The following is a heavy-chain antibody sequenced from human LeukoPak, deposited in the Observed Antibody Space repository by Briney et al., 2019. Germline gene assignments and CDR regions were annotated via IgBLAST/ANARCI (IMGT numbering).Heavy chain of an antibody. D-gene: IGHD6-19*01. J-gene: IGHJ4*02. V-gene: IGHV3-7*03. CDR2: IKQDGSEK. CDR3: AKDDNYSGWYPYPDY. CDR1: GFTFRNYW. Sequence: PGGSLRLSCAASGFTFRNYWMSWVRQAPGKGLEWVAKIKQDGSEKYYVDSVKGRFTISRDNAKNSLYLQMNSLRAEDTAVYYCAKDDNYSGWYPYPDYWGQGTLVTVSS.